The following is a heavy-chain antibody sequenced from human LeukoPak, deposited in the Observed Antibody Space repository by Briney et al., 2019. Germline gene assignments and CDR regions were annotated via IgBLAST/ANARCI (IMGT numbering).Heavy chain of an antibody. CDR3: ARESDHYYDSSGESPIPPTGWFDP. Sequence: GASVKVSCKASGGTFSSYAISWVRQAPGQGLEWMGGIIPIFGTANYAQKFQGRVTITADKSTSTAYMELSSLRSEDTAVYYCARESDHYYDSSGESPIPPTGWFDPWGQGTLVTVSS. D-gene: IGHD3-22*01. J-gene: IGHJ5*02. CDR1: GGTFSSYA. CDR2: IIPIFGTA. V-gene: IGHV1-69*06.